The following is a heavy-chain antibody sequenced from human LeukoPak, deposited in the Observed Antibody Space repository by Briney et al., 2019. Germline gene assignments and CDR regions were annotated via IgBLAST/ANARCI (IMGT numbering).Heavy chain of an antibody. CDR2: IGASGDST. V-gene: IGHV3-23*01. CDR3: ARDYGDLPARVPYFDY. Sequence: GGSLRLSCAASGFTFSSYAMSWVRQAPGKGLEWVSAIGASGDSTYYADSVKGRFTISRDNSKNTLYLQMKSLRDEDTAIYYCARDYGDLPARVPYFDYWGQGTLVTVSS. J-gene: IGHJ4*02. CDR1: GFTFSSYA. D-gene: IGHD4-17*01.